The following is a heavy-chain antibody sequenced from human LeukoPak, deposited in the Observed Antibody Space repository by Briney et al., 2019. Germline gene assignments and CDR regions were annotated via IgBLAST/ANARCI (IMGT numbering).Heavy chain of an antibody. CDR1: GFTFTIYS. Sequence: GVALRLSCAPSGFTFTIYSPNYVHHAPPRGRKWGASISSISRYINYPDPLKGRFIISRDNANNSQYLQMNILRDEDTAVYYCARDLYGDYYFDHWGQGTLVIVSS. D-gene: IGHD4-17*01. J-gene: IGHJ4*02. CDR2: ISSISRYI. V-gene: IGHV3-21*04. CDR3: ARDLYGDYYFDH.